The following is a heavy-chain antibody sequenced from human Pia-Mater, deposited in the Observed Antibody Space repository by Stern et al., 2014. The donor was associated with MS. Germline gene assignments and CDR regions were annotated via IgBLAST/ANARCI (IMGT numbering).Heavy chain of an antibody. J-gene: IGHJ4*02. D-gene: IGHD1-26*01. CDR2: LIPFFGPT. V-gene: IGHV1-69*05. Sequence: QVQLVQSGAEVKKPGSSVKVSCKASGDTFSSYALSWVRQAPGQGLEWMGGLIPFFGPTRSAKKFQGRVTIPPEESTGTAFLELSSLTSEDTAVYYCALRRSYYVYWGQGTLVTVSS. CDR3: ALRRSYYVY. CDR1: GDTFSSYA.